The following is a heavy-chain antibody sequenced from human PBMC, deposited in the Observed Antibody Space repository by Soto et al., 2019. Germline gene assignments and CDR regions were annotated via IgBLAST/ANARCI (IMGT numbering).Heavy chain of an antibody. CDR2: IWYDGSNK. Sequence: QVQLVESGGGVVQPGRSLRLSCAASGFTFSSYGIHWVRQAPGKGLEWVAVIWYDGSNKYYADSVKGRFTISRDNSKNTLYLHMNSQRAEGTAVYYCAGGSGYYFFVFWGQGTRVTVSS. V-gene: IGHV3-33*01. CDR1: GFTFSSYG. J-gene: IGHJ4*02. CDR3: AGGSGYYFFVF. D-gene: IGHD3-22*01.